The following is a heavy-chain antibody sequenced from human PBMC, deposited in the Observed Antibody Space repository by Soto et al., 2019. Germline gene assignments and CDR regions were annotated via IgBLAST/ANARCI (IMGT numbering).Heavy chain of an antibody. Sequence: SQTLSLTCAISGDSVSSNSAAWNWIRQSPSRGLEWLGRTYHRSKWYNDYAVSVKSRITINPDTSKNQFSLQLNSVTPEDTAVYYCARDLHQMLSHKHYYYYLDVWGIGTTVTVSS. J-gene: IGHJ6*03. CDR2: TYHRSKWYN. CDR3: ARDLHQMLSHKHYYYYLDV. CDR1: GDSVSSNSAA. D-gene: IGHD2-2*01. V-gene: IGHV6-1*01.